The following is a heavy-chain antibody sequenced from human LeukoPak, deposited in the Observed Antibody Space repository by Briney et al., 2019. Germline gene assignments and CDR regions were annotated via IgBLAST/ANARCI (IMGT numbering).Heavy chain of an antibody. CDR1: RFIFSDYY. Sequence: GSLRLSCAASRFIFSDYYMSWIRRAPGKGLEWIGEINHSGSTNYNPSLKSRVTISVDTSKNQFSLKLSSVTAADTAVYYCARRRMVRGVIITAWFDPWGRGTLVTVSS. J-gene: IGHJ5*02. CDR3: ARRRMVRGVIITAWFDP. D-gene: IGHD3-10*01. CDR2: INHSGST. V-gene: IGHV4-34*01.